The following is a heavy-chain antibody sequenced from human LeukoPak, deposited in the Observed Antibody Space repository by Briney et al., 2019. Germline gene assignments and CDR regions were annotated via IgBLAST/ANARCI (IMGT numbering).Heavy chain of an antibody. CDR1: GGTFSSYA. V-gene: IGHV1-69*04. CDR3: AVARHFDYGDYFDY. CDR2: IIPILGIA. D-gene: IGHD4-17*01. J-gene: IGHJ4*02. Sequence: SVKVSCKASGGTFSSYAIGWVRQAPGQGLEWMGRIIPILGIANYAQKFQGRVTITADKSTSTAYMELSSLRSEDTAVYYCAVARHFDYGDYFDYWGQGTLVTVSS.